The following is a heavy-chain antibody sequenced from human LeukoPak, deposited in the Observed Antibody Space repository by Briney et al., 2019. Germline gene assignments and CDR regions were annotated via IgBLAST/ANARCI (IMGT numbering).Heavy chain of an antibody. CDR3: AKVTLSNSWDMHFDY. CDR2: ISDNAGAI. Sequence: PGVSLRLSCATSGFTFSDCAMIWLRQARGGGLEWVSSISDNAGAIHYADSVKGRFTISRDNSKNTLYLQMNSLRAEDTAVYYCAKVTLSNSWDMHFDYWGQGTLVTVSS. J-gene: IGHJ4*02. D-gene: IGHD2/OR15-2a*01. CDR1: GFTFSDCA. V-gene: IGHV3-23*01.